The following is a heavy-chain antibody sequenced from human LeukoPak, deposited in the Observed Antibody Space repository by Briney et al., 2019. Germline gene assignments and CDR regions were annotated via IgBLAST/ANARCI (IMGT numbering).Heavy chain of an antibody. CDR2: IIPIFGTA. V-gene: IGHV1-69*05. D-gene: IGHD3-9*01. CDR1: GGTFSSYA. J-gene: IGHJ5*02. CDR3: ARPVYYDILTGYSGRNWFDP. Sequence: ASVKVSCKASGGTFSSYAISWVRQAPGQGLEWMGGIIPIFGTANYAQKFQGRVTITTDKSTSTAYMELSSLRSEDTAVYYCARPVYYDILTGYSGRNWFDPRGQGTLVTVSS.